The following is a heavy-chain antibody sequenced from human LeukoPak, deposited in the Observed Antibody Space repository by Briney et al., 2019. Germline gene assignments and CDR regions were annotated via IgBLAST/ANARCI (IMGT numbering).Heavy chain of an antibody. CDR3: ASTPRSSPYYYYMDV. Sequence: SETLSLTCAVYGGSFSGYYWSWIRQPPGEGLEWIGEINHSGSTNYNPSLKSRVTISVDTSKNQFSLKLSSVTAADTAVYYCASTPRSSPYYYYMDVWGKGTTVTVSS. V-gene: IGHV4-34*01. J-gene: IGHJ6*03. CDR2: INHSGST. D-gene: IGHD6-13*01. CDR1: GGSFSGYY.